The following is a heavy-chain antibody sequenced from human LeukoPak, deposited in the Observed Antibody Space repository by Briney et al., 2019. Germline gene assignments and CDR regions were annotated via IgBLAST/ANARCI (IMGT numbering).Heavy chain of an antibody. D-gene: IGHD2-8*01. CDR1: GFTFSTYI. V-gene: IGHV3-21*04. J-gene: IGHJ4*02. Sequence: GGSLRLSCAASGFTFSTYIMNWVRQAPGKGLEWVSSITSSSNYIYYADSVKGRFTISRDNSKNTLYLQMNSLRAEDTAVYYCAKEGNGLKYFDYWGQGTLVTVSS. CDR2: ITSSSNYI. CDR3: AKEGNGLKYFDY.